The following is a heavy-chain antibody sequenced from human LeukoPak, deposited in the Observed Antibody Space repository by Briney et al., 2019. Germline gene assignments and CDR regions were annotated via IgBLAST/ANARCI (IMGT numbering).Heavy chain of an antibody. V-gene: IGHV1-8*02. CDR3: VRVPPGTTIYAY. CDR2: MNPNNSDI. J-gene: IGHJ4*02. CDR1: GGTFSSYA. Sequence: GASVKVSCKASGGTFSSYAISWVRQATGQGLDWVGWMNPNNSDIGYAQKFQGRVTMTRNTSIGTAYMELSSLRSEDTAIYYCVRVPPGTTIYAYWGQGTLVTVSS. D-gene: IGHD1-14*01.